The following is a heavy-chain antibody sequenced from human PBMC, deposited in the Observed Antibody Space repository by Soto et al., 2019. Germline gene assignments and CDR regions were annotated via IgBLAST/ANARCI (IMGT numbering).Heavy chain of an antibody. V-gene: IGHV1-18*01. J-gene: IGHJ6*02. Sequence: ASVKVSCKASGYTFTRFGISWVRQAPGQGLEWMGWISGYNGDTNYAQKFQGRVTMTVDTSTTTAFMELTSLTSDDRAVYYCANNGHPPYYHSGMDVWG. CDR3: ANNGHPPYYHSGMDV. CDR1: GYTFTRFG. D-gene: IGHD2-8*01. CDR2: ISGYNGDT.